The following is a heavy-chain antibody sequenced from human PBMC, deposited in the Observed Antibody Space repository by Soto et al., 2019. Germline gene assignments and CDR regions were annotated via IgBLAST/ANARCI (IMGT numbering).Heavy chain of an antibody. CDR2: INAGNGNT. Sequence: ASVKVSCKASGYTFTSYAMHWVRQAPGQRLEWMGWINAGNGNTKYSQKFQGRVTITRDTSASTAYMELSSLRSEDTAVYYCARGLWRSNYDAPSGYWGQGTLVTVSS. CDR1: GYTFTSYA. V-gene: IGHV1-3*01. CDR3: ARGLWRSNYDAPSGY. D-gene: IGHD4-4*01. J-gene: IGHJ4*02.